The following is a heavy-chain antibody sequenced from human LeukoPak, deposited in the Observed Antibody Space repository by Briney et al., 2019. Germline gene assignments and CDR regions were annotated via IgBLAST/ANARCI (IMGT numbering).Heavy chain of an antibody. D-gene: IGHD6-19*01. CDR1: GYTFTSYY. V-gene: IGHV1-46*01. CDR2: INPSGGST. J-gene: IGHJ4*02. CDR3: ARIPVADTSFDY. Sequence: GASVKVPCKASGYTFTSYYMHWVRQAPGQGLEWVGIINPSGGSTSYALKFQGRVTMTRDTSTSTVYMELSSLRSEDTAVYYCARIPVADTSFDYWGQGTLVTVSS.